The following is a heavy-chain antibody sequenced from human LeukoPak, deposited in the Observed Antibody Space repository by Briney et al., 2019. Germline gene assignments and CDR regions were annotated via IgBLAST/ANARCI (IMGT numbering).Heavy chain of an antibody. CDR3: AKDESSGWQRFDY. D-gene: IGHD6-19*01. Sequence: GGSLRLSCAASGFTFSSYAMSWVRQAPGKGLEWVSAIRGSGGSTYYADSVKGRFTISRDNSKNTLYLQMNSLRAEDTAVYYCAKDESSGWQRFDYWGQGTLVTVSS. V-gene: IGHV3-23*01. CDR1: GFTFSSYA. J-gene: IGHJ4*02. CDR2: IRGSGGST.